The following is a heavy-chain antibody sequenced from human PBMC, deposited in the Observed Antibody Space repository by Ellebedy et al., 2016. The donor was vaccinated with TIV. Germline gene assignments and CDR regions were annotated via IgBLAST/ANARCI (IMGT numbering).Heavy chain of an antibody. CDR3: ARDSGVNYDSSGYPGH. V-gene: IGHV4-31*03. Sequence: SETLSLXXTVSAGSISSGGYYWSWIRQHPGKGLEWIGYIYYSGSTYYNPSLKSRVTISVDTSKNQFSLKLSSVTAADTAVYYCARDSGVNYDSSGYPGHWGQGTLVTVSS. J-gene: IGHJ4*02. CDR1: AGSISSGGYY. CDR2: IYYSGST. D-gene: IGHD3-22*01.